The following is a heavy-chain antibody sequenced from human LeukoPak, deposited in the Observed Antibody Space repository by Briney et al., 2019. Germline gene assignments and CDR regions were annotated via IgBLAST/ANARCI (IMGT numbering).Heavy chain of an antibody. Sequence: ASVKVSCKASGDTFGNYDFAWVRLAPGQGLEWMGGILPVLGRPDYAQRFQDRITITTGESTSTVYLQLSSLRSDDTAVYYCARGGWQTTGWYADHWGQGTLVTVAS. CDR2: ILPVLGRP. V-gene: IGHV1-69*05. CDR3: ARGGWQTTGWYADH. J-gene: IGHJ5*02. D-gene: IGHD6-19*01. CDR1: GDTFGNYD.